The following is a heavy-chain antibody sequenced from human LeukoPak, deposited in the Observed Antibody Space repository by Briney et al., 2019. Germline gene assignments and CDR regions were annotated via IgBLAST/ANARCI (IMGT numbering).Heavy chain of an antibody. D-gene: IGHD3-16*01. CDR2: IYHSGST. Sequence: SETLSLTCTVSGYSISSGYYWGWIRQPPGKGLEWIGSIYHSGSTYYNPSLKSRVTISVDTSKNQFSLKLSSVTAADTAVYYCARYPSSWGVDYWGQGTLVTVSS. CDR1: GYSISSGYY. V-gene: IGHV4-38-2*02. J-gene: IGHJ4*02. CDR3: ARYPSSWGVDY.